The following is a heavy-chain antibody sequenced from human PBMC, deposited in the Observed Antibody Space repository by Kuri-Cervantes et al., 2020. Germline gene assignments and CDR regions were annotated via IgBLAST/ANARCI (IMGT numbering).Heavy chain of an antibody. CDR2: ISYDGSNK. CDR1: GFTFSSYG. J-gene: IGHJ6*02. D-gene: IGHD2-2*01. CDR3: ARDLPAPHIVVVPAADQKYYYYYGMDV. V-gene: IGHV3-30*03. Sequence: GGSLRLSCAASGFTFSSYGMHWVRQAPGKGPEWVAVISYDGSNKYYADSVKGRFTISRDNSKNTLYLQMNSLRAEDTAVYYCARDLPAPHIVVVPAADQKYYYYYGMDVWGQGTTVTVSS.